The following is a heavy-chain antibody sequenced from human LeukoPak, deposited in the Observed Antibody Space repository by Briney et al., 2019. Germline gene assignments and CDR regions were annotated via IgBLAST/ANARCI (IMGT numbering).Heavy chain of an antibody. CDR3: ARVYSTIFGVVRNWFDP. J-gene: IGHJ5*02. Sequence: PGGSLRLSXAASGFTFSSYSMNWVRQAPGKGLEWVSSISSSSSYIYYADSVKGRFTISRDNAKNSLYLQMNSLKAEDTDVYYCARVYSTIFGVVRNWFDPWGQETLVTVSS. V-gene: IGHV3-21*01. CDR2: ISSSSSYI. D-gene: IGHD3-3*01. CDR1: GFTFSSYS.